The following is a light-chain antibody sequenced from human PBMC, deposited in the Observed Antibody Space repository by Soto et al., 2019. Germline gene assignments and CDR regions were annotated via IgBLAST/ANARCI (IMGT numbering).Light chain of an antibody. CDR3: QQYNSLWT. CDR2: NAS. CDR1: QSISSW. J-gene: IGKJ1*01. V-gene: IGKV1-5*03. Sequence: DIQMTQSPSTLSASVGDRVTITCRASQSISSWLAWYQQKPGKAPKLLIYNASSLEGGVPSRFSGSGSGTEFTLIISSLQADDFATYYCQQYNSLWTFGQGTKVEIK.